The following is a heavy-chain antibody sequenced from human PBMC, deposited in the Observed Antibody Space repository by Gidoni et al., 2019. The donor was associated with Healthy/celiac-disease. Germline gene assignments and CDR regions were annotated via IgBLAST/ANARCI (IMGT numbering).Heavy chain of an antibody. CDR1: GFSFSTYA. CDR3: ARGQGKGVVIGLY. CDR2: ISYDGSSK. J-gene: IGHJ4*02. V-gene: IGHV3-30-3*01. Sequence: QVRLVESGGGVAQPGRSLRRSCAASGFSFSTYAMHWLRQAPGKGLEWVAIISYDGSSKYYADSVKGRFTISRDNSENTLYLQMNSLRAEDTAVYYCARGQGKGVVIGLYWGQGTLVTVSS. D-gene: IGHD3-3*01.